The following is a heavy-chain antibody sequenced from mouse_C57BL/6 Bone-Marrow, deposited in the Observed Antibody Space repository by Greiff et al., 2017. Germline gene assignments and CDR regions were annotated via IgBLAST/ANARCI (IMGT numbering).Heavy chain of an antibody. J-gene: IGHJ4*01. V-gene: IGHV1-78*01. CDR2: IYPRDGST. CDR3: ANIYDGDYYAMDD. Sequence: VQLQQSDAELVKPGASVKISCKVSGYTFTDHTIHWMKQRPEQGLAWIGYIYPRDGSTKYNEKFKGKATLTADKSSSTAYMQLNSLTSEDSAVYFCANIYDGDYYAMDDWGQGTSVTVSS. CDR1: GYTFTDHT. D-gene: IGHD2-3*01.